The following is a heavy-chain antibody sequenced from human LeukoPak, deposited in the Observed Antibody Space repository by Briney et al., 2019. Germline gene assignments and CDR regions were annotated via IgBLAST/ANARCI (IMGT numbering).Heavy chain of an antibody. CDR2: IYYSGST. CDR3: ARGPVGYCSSTSCYPDYHYGMDV. J-gene: IGHJ6*02. V-gene: IGHV4-59*01. Sequence: SESLCLSCTVSGGSLSGYNWSWIRQTPGGGLEWVWYIYYSGSTKYNPSPKSRVTISVDTSKNQFSLKLSSVTAADTAVYYCARGPVGYCSSTSCYPDYHYGMDVWGQGTTVTVSS. CDR1: GGSLSGYN. D-gene: IGHD2-2*01.